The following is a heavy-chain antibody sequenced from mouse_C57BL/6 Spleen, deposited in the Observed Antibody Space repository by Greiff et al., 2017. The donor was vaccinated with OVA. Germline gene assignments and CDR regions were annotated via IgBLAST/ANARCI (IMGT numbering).Heavy chain of an antibody. CDR1: GYTFTSYW. D-gene: IGHD3-2*02. V-gene: IGHV1-64*01. CDR3: AREGSGYPFAY. CDR2: IHPNSGST. Sequence: VQLQQPGAELVKPGASVKLSCKASGYTFTSYWMHWVKQWPGQGLEWIGMIHPNSGSTKYNEKFKSKATLTVDKSSSTAYMQLSSLTSEDSAVYYCAREGSGYPFAYWGQGTLVTVSA. J-gene: IGHJ3*01.